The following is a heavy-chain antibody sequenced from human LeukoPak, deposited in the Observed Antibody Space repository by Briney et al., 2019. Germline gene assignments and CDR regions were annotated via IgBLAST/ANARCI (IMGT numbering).Heavy chain of an antibody. V-gene: IGHV3-33*06. CDR3: AKAQFATCYSGSDY. D-gene: IGHD2-15*01. J-gene: IGHJ4*02. Sequence: PGGSLRLSCGASGSTFSASDMHWVRQAPGKGLEWVAVIWHDESIKSYADSVKGRFTVSKDNSQTTIYLQMNSLRAEDTALYYCAKAQFATCYSGSDYWGQGTLVTVSS. CDR2: IWHDESIK. CDR1: GSTFSASD.